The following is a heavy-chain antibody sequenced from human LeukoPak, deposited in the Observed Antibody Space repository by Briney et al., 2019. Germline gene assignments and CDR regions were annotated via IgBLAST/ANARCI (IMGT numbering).Heavy chain of an antibody. V-gene: IGHV4-61*01. J-gene: IGHJ4*02. Sequence: SETLSLTCTDSGGSVSSGSYYWSWIRQPPGKGLEWIGYIYYSGNTNYNPSFKSRVTISVDTSKNQFSLKLSSVTAADAAVYYYAISMAVAGTFDYWGQGTLVTVSS. CDR1: GGSVSSGSYY. CDR2: IYYSGNT. D-gene: IGHD6-19*01. CDR3: AISMAVAGTFDY.